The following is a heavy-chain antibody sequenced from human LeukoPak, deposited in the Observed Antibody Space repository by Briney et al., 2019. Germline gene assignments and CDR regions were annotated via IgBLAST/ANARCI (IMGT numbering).Heavy chain of an antibody. CDR2: IYHSGST. J-gene: IGHJ4*02. CDR1: GYSISSGYY. CDR3: VRNYDAITFGGVIVGPPDY. V-gene: IGHV4-38-2*02. D-gene: IGHD3-16*02. Sequence: PSEALSLTCTVSGYSISSGYYWDWIRQPPGKGLEWIGSIYHSGSTYYNPSLKSRVTISVDTSKNQFSLKLTSVTAADTAVYYCVRNYDAITFGGVIVGPPDYWGQGTLVTVSS.